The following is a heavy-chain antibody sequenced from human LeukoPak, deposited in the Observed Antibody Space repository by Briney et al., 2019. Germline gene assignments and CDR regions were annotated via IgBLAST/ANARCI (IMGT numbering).Heavy chain of an antibody. CDR3: ARGDNIVVVPAAIRLDY. J-gene: IGHJ4*02. D-gene: IGHD2-2*02. CDR2: ISAYNGNT. V-gene: IGHV1-18*01. Sequence: WASVKVSCKASGYTFTSYGISWVRQAPGQGLEWMGWISAYNGNTNYAQKLQGRVTMTTDTSTSTAYMELRSLRSDDTAVYYCARGDNIVVVPAAIRLDYWGQGTLVTVSS. CDR1: GYTFTSYG.